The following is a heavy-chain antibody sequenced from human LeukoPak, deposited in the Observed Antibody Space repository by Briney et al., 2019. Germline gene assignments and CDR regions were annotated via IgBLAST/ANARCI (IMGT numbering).Heavy chain of an antibody. CDR3: ARELTGDAFDI. D-gene: IGHD7-27*01. CDR1: RFTFSSYS. J-gene: IGHJ3*02. CDR2: ISSSSSYI. V-gene: IGHV3-21*01. Sequence: PGGSLRLSCAASRFTFSSYSMNWVRQAPGRGLEWVSSISSSSSYIYYADSVKGRFTISRDNAKNSLYLQMNSLRAEDTAVYYCARELTGDAFDIWGQGTMVTVSS.